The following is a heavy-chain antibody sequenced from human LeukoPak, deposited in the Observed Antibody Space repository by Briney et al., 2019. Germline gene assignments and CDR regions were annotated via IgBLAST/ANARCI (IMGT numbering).Heavy chain of an antibody. J-gene: IGHJ4*02. V-gene: IGHV3-23*01. CDR2: ISDSGGST. D-gene: IGHD3-22*01. Sequence: GGSLRLSCAVSGITLSNYGMTWVRQAPGKGLEWVAGISDSGGSTNYADSMKGRFTISRDNPKNTLYLQMNSLRAEDTAVYFCAKRGVVIRVILVGFHKEAYYFDSWGQGALVTVSS. CDR3: AKRGVVIRVILVGFHKEAYYFDS. CDR1: GITLSNYG.